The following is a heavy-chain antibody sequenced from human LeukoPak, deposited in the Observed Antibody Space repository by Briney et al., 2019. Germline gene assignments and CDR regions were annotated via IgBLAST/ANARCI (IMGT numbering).Heavy chain of an antibody. CDR3: ARRAPHGVDV. CDR2: IYYSGST. V-gene: IGHV4-59*08. CDR1: GGSISSYY. Sequence: SETLSLTCTVSGGSISSYYWSWIRQPPGKGLEWIGYIYYSGSTNYNPSLKSRVTISVDTSKDQFSLKLSSVTAADTAVYYCARRAPHGVDVWGQGTTVTVSS. J-gene: IGHJ6*02.